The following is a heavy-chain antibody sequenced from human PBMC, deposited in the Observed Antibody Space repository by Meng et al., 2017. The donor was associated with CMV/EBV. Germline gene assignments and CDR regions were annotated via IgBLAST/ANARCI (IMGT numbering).Heavy chain of an antibody. Sequence: ASVKVSCKASGYDFDTYAMTWVRQAPGQGLEWMGGTSMYEGDSSFAKKFQDRVTMTRDASTRTASMGLRSLRSDDKAVYYCARGGGGYYLAFWGQGALGPVSS. V-gene: IGHV1-18*04. CDR2: TSMYEGDS. J-gene: IGHJ4*02. D-gene: IGHD2-15*01. CDR1: GYDFDTYA. CDR3: ARGGGGYYLAF.